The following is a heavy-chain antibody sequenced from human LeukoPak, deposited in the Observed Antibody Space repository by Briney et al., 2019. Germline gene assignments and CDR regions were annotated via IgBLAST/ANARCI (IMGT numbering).Heavy chain of an antibody. CDR1: GFTFSSHN. V-gene: IGHV3-21*01. Sequence: GGSLRLSCAASGFTFSSHNXXWVRQAPXXXXXXXXXXGTDGXXXXXXDSVXXXXXXSRDNAKNSLYLQMNSLTAEDTAVYYCARKMKTGDRVGTFDIWGQGTMVTVSS. CDR3: ARKMKTGDRVGTFDI. D-gene: IGHD1-1*01. CDR2: XGTDGXXX. J-gene: IGHJ3*02.